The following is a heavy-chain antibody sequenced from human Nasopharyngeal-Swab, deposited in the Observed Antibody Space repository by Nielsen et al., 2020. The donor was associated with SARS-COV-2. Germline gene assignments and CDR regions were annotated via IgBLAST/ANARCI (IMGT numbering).Heavy chain of an antibody. CDR2: ISGSDYST. Sequence: GASLDISYAASGFIFSSYWMSWVRQSPGKGLEWVSVISGSDYSTKYADSVKGRFTISRDNSKNTVNLQMNSLRAEDTAIYYCAKDRDSGDDSDDYYHYYGMDVWGQGTTVTVSS. V-gene: IGHV3-23*01. D-gene: IGHD5-12*01. CDR3: AKDRDSGDDSDDYYHYYGMDV. CDR1: GFIFSSYW. J-gene: IGHJ6*02.